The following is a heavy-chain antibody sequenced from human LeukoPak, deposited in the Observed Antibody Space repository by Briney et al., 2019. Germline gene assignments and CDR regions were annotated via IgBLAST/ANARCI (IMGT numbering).Heavy chain of an antibody. CDR1: GFTFSSYW. V-gene: IGHV3-7*01. CDR3: ASGDKFAGDY. D-gene: IGHD7-27*01. J-gene: IGHJ4*02. CDR2: INQDGREK. Sequence: GGSLILSCAASGFTFSSYWMSWVRQAPGKGLEWVANINQDGREKYYIDSVKGQFPISRDNAENSLYLQMNSRGAEDTAVYYCASGDKFAGDYSGQGTLVTVSS.